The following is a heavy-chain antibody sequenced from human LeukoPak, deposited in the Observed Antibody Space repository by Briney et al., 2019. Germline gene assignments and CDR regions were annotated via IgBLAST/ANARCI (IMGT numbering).Heavy chain of an antibody. J-gene: IGHJ4*02. V-gene: IGHV3-30*18. CDR3: AKDSTAMVTAFDY. CDR1: GFTFSSYG. CDR2: ISYDGSNK. D-gene: IGHD5-18*01. Sequence: GRSLRLSCAASGFTFSSYGMHWVRQAPGKGLEWVAVISYDGSNKYYADSVKGRFTTSRDNSKNTLYLQMNSLRAEDTAVYYCAKDSTAMVTAFDYWGQGTLVTVSS.